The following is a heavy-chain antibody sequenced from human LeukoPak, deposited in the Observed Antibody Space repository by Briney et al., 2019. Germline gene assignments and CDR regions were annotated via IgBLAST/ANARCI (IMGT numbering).Heavy chain of an antibody. CDR3: VRLNGGYYEAIFDY. CDR1: GGSISSSSYY. CDR2: MYYSGST. V-gene: IGHV4-39*01. D-gene: IGHD3-22*01. Sequence: KPSETLSLTCTVSGGSISSSSYYWGWIRQPPGKGLECIGSMYYSGSTYYNPPLKSRVTISVDTSKNQFSLNLRSVTAADTAVYYCVRLNGGYYEAIFDYWGQGTLVTASS. J-gene: IGHJ4*02.